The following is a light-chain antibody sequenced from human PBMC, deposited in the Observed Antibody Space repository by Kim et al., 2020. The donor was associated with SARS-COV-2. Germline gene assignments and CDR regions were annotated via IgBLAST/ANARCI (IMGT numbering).Light chain of an antibody. V-gene: IGKV3-20*01. Sequence: EIVLTQSPDTLSLSPGERATLSCRATESVSSNYLAWYQQKPGQAPRLLIYGASSRATGIPDRFSGSGSGTDFTLTISRLEPEDFAVYYCQQYGRSSVLYNFGQGTKVDIK. CDR1: ESVSSNY. CDR3: QQYGRSSVLYN. CDR2: GAS. J-gene: IGKJ2*01.